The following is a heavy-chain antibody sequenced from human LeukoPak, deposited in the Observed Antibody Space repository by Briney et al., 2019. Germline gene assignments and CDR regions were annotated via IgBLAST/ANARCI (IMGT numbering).Heavy chain of an antibody. CDR3: ARALYSSGWPLDY. Sequence: ASVKVSCKASGYTFTNYTMHWVRQAPGQRLEWMGWINAGNGNTKYSQRFQGRVTITRDTSASTAYMELSSLRSEDTAVYYCARALYSSGWPLDYWGQGTLVTVSS. CDR2: INAGNGNT. J-gene: IGHJ4*02. D-gene: IGHD6-19*01. CDR1: GYTFTNYT. V-gene: IGHV1-3*01.